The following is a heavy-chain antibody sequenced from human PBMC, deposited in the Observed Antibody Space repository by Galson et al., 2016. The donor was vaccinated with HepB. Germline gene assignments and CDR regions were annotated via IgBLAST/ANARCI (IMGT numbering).Heavy chain of an antibody. D-gene: IGHD3-10*01. CDR3: ARDRNYYGSGSPLTT. CDR2: ISSSCSTI. Sequence: SLRLSCAASGFTFSDYYMSWIRQAPGKGLEWVSYISSSCSTIYYADSVKGRFTISRDNAKNSLYLQMNSLRAEDTAVYYCARDRNYYGSGSPLTTWGQGTLVTVSS. CDR1: GFTFSDYY. V-gene: IGHV3-11*04. J-gene: IGHJ5*02.